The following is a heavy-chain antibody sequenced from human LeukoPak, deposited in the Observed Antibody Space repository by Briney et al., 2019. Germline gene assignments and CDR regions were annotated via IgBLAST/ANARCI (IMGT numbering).Heavy chain of an antibody. CDR3: ARISSSWYYLDY. Sequence: GGSLRLSCAASGFTFSSYSMSWVRKAPGKGLEWVSYITSSSSIIYYADSVKGRLTVSRDNARNSVYLQMNSLRAEDTAVYYCARISSSWYYLDYWGQGTLVTVSS. CDR1: GFTFSSYS. D-gene: IGHD6-13*01. V-gene: IGHV3-48*04. J-gene: IGHJ4*02. CDR2: ITSSSSII.